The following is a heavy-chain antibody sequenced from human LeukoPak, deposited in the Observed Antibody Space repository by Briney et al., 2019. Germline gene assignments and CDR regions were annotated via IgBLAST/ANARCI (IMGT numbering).Heavy chain of an antibody. V-gene: IGHV1-18*04. CDR2: ISAYNGNT. CDR1: GYTFTSYG. CDR3: ARAQYCSSTSWYDWFDP. D-gene: IGHD2-2*01. Sequence: ASVKVSCKASGYTFTSYGISWVRQAPGQGLEWMGWISAYNGNTNCAQKLQGRVTMTTDTSTSTAYMELRSLRSDDTAVYYCARAQYCSSTSWYDWFDPWGQGTLVTVSS. J-gene: IGHJ5*02.